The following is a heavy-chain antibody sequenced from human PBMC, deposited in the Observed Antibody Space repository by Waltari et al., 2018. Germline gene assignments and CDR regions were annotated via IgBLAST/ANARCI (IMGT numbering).Heavy chain of an antibody. V-gene: IGHV7-4-1*02. J-gene: IGHJ4*02. CDR1: GYTFNSFP. D-gene: IGHD1-26*01. Sequence: QVQLVQSGSELQKPGASVKVSCKASGYTFNSFPMNWVRQAPGQGLEWMGWINTNTVTPTYARGLTGRFVFSLDSSVSTAYLQISGLKAEDTAVYYCARALTKGWLHKWGYWGQGSLVTVSS. CDR2: INTNTVTP. CDR3: ARALTKGWLHKWGY.